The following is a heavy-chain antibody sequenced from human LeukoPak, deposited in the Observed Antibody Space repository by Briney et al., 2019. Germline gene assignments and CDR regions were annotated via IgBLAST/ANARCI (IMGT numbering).Heavy chain of an antibody. CDR2: ISYDGSNK. Sequence: GGSQRLSCAASGFTFSSYGMHWVRQAPGKGLEWVAVISYDGSNKYYADSVKGRFTISRDNSKNTLYLQMNSLRAEDTAVYYCAKALTFYSGSYDYWGQGTLVTVSS. CDR3: AKALTFYSGSYDY. CDR1: GFTFSSYG. J-gene: IGHJ4*02. V-gene: IGHV3-30*18. D-gene: IGHD1-26*01.